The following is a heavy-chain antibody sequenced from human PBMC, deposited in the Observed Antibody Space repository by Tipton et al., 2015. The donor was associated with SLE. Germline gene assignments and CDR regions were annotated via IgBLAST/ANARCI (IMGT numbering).Heavy chain of an antibody. J-gene: IGHJ4*02. V-gene: IGHV4-59*01. CDR3: ASGRAVAGGDYFDY. Sequence: TLSLTCTVSGGSISGYYWSWIRQSPEKGLEWIGYIYYSGSTNYNPSLKSRVTISVDTSKNQFSLKLSSVTAADTAVYYCASGRAVAGGDYFDYWGQGTLVTVSS. CDR1: GGSISGYY. CDR2: IYYSGST. D-gene: IGHD6-19*01.